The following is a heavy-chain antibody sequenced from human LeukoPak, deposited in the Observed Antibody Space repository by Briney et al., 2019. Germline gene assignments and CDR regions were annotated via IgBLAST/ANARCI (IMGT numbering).Heavy chain of an antibody. D-gene: IGHD1-14*01. CDR1: GFTFSSYS. CDR3: ATGMGNHDGSHY. CDR2: IYSGGSI. Sequence: GGSLRLSCAASGFTFSSYSMNWVRQAPGKGLEWVSGIYSGGSIYYADSVKGRFTISRDNSKNTLYVQMNSLRAEDTAVYYCATGMGNHDGSHYWGQGTLVTVSS. V-gene: IGHV3-66*01. J-gene: IGHJ4*02.